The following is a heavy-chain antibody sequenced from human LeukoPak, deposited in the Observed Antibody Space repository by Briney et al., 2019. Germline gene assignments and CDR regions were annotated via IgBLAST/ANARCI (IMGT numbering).Heavy chain of an antibody. CDR2: ISTSGSTT. Sequence: GGSLRLSCPASGCSFSAYAMHWTRQAPGKGLEYVSAISTSGSTTYYADSVKGRFTISRDNSKNTLYLQMSSLRPEDTAVYYCVKGLYSYNGSARPHWGQGTLVTVSS. CDR1: GCSFSAYA. D-gene: IGHD2-21*01. V-gene: IGHV3-64D*09. J-gene: IGHJ4*02. CDR3: VKGLYSYNGSARPH.